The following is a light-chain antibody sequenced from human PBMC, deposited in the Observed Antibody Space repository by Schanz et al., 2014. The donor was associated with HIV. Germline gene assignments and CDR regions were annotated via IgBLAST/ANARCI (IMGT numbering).Light chain of an antibody. CDR3: CSYAGSSTFVV. V-gene: IGLV2-23*03. J-gene: IGLJ2*01. CDR2: EGS. Sequence: QSALTQPASVSGSPGQSVTISCTGTSSDIGSYNRVSWYQQPPDTAPKLMIYEGSKRPSGVSNRFSGSKSGNTASLTISGLQAEDEADYYCCSYAGSSTFVVFGGGTKLTVL. CDR1: SSDIGSYNR.